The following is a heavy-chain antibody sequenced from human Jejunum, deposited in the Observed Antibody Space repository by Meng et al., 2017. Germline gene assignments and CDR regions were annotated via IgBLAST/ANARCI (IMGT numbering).Heavy chain of an antibody. V-gene: IGHV3-7*01. CDR1: GFTFSSYW. D-gene: IGHD4-17*01. CDR2: IRKDGNEI. CDR3: ARDDGDFSFHY. Sequence: GESLKISCAASGFTFSSYWMTWVRQAPGKGLEWVANIRKDGNEIYYVDSVKGRFTVSRDNARNTLHLQMNSLRAEDTAVYYCARDDGDFSFHYWGQGSRVTVSS. J-gene: IGHJ4*02.